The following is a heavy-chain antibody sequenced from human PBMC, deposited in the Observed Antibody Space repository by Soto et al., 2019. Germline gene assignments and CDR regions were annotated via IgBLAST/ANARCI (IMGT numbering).Heavy chain of an antibody. Sequence: QVQLVKSGAEVKKPGASVTVSCKTSGYPLTDFYIHWVRQAPGQGLEWMAWINPHTGDTNTALKFQGRVTMSRDTSINTAFMELTRLCSDDTAVYYCAREGGAAPGALREWYLDLWGRGTLVSVSS. V-gene: IGHV1-2*02. CDR1: GYPLTDFY. CDR3: AREGGAAPGALREWYLDL. J-gene: IGHJ2*01. D-gene: IGHD6-25*01. CDR2: INPHTGDT.